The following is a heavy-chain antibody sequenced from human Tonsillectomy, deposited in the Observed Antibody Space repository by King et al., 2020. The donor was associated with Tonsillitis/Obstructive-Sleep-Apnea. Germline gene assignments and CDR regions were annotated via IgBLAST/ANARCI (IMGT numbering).Heavy chain of an antibody. CDR3: ASGGHYIGVYYYYYMDV. D-gene: IGHD3-16*01. V-gene: IGHV4-59*01. Sequence: VQLQESGPGLVKPSETLSLTCTVSGGSISSYYWSWIRQPPGKGLEWIGYIYYSGSTNYNPSLKSRVTISVDTSKNQFSLKLSSVTAADTAVYYCASGGHYIGVYYYYYMDVWGKGTTVTVSS. J-gene: IGHJ6*03. CDR1: GGSISSYY. CDR2: IYYSGST.